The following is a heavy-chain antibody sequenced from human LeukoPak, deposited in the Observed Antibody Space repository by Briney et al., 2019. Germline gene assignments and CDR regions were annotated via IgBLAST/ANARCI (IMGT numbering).Heavy chain of an antibody. CDR2: INHSGNS. J-gene: IGHJ6*02. Sequence: SETLSLTCTVSGYSISSGYYWGWVRQPPGKGLEWIGSINHSGNSYFNPSLKSRVTISVDTSKNQFSLNLSSVTAADTAVYYCARDWELLRYGMDVWRQGTTVTVSS. V-gene: IGHV4-38-2*02. CDR1: GYSISSGYY. CDR3: ARDWELLRYGMDV. D-gene: IGHD1-26*01.